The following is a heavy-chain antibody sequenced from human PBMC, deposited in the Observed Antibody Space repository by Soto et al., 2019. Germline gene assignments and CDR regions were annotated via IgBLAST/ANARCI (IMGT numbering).Heavy chain of an antibody. CDR2: IYSGGST. D-gene: IGHD3-10*01. CDR1: GFTVSSNY. Sequence: GGSLRLSCAASGFTVSSNYMSWVRQAPGKGLEWVSVIYSGGSTYYADSVKGRFTISRHNSKNTLYLQMNSLRAEDTAVYYCARDYGDYYGSGEDYGMDVWGQGTTVTVSS. J-gene: IGHJ6*02. CDR3: ARDYGDYYGSGEDYGMDV. V-gene: IGHV3-53*04.